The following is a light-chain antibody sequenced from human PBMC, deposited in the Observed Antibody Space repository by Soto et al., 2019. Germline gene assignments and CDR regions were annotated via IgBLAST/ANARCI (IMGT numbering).Light chain of an antibody. CDR2: AAS. CDR3: QQNHSTSTWT. CDR1: QSISSW. Sequence: EIAMTQSPGTLSSSVGDRVTITCRSSQSISSWFASYHQKPGKAPQLLIYAASSMQSGVPSRCSGSGAGTDFILPISSSLAPDFAAYYCQQNHSTSTWTLGQGTKVDIK. J-gene: IGKJ1*01. V-gene: IGKV1-39*01.